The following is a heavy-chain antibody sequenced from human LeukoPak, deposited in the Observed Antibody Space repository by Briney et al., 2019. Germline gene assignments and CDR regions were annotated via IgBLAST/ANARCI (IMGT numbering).Heavy chain of an antibody. CDR2: LSVYNGHT. V-gene: IGHV1-18*01. J-gene: IGHJ4*02. CDR3: ARLLLTEYKSGWYGHNFDY. CDR1: GHTFTSYG. Sequence: ASVKVSCKPSGHTFTSYGIGWVRQAPGQGLEWMGWLSVYNGHTNYAQKFQGVFTMTTDTSTGTAYMELRSLRSDDTAVYYCARLLLTEYKSGWYGHNFDYWSQGTQVTVSS. D-gene: IGHD6-13*01.